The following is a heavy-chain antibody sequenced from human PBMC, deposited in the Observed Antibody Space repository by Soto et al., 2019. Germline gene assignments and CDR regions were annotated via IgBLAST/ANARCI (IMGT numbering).Heavy chain of an antibody. CDR3: ARSIRYSSGPDGSWFDP. CDR2: ISSSGSTI. CDR1: GFTFSSYE. D-gene: IGHD6-19*01. J-gene: IGHJ5*02. Sequence: PGGSLRLSCAASGFTFSSYEMNWVRQAPGKGLEWVSYISSSGSTIYYADSVKGRFTISRDNAKNSLYLQMNSLRAEDTAVYYCARSIRYSSGPDGSWFDPWRQGTLVTVSS. V-gene: IGHV3-48*03.